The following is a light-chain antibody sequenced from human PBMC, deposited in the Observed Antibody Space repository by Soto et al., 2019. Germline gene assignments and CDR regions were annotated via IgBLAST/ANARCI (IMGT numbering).Light chain of an antibody. CDR2: TAS. CDR3: QQYNNWPRT. J-gene: IGKJ1*01. Sequence: EIVMTQSPATLSVSPGERATLSCRASQSVSNNLAWYQQKPGQAPRLLIYTASTRATGIPARFSGSGSGTEFTLTISSLQSEDFAVYYCQQYNNWPRTFCQGTK. CDR1: QSVSNN. V-gene: IGKV3-15*01.